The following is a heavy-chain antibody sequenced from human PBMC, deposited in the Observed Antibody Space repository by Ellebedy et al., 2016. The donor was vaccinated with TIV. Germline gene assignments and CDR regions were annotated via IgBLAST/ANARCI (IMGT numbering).Heavy chain of an antibody. Sequence: GESLKISCAASGFTVSRNYMSWVRQAPGKGLEWVSVIYSGGNTYYADSVKGRFTISGDNSKNTLYLQMDSLRAEDTAVYYCARGSFITVAEYWGQGILVTVSS. CDR1: GFTVSRNY. J-gene: IGHJ4*02. CDR3: ARGSFITVAEY. CDR2: IYSGGNT. V-gene: IGHV3-53*01. D-gene: IGHD6-19*01.